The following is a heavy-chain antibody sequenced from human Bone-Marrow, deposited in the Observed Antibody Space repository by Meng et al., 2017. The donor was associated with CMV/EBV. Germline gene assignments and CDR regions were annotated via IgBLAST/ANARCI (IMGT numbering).Heavy chain of an antibody. J-gene: IGHJ6*02. CDR2: ISSSSSTI. CDR3: AREEWELLRYYYYGMDV. D-gene: IGHD1-26*01. V-gene: IGHV3-48*04. CDR1: GFTFSSYS. Sequence: GGSLRLSCAASGFTFSSYSMNWVRQAPGKGLEWVSYISSSSSTIYYADSVKGRFTISRDNAKNSLYLQMNSLRAEDTAVYYCAREEWELLRYYYYGMDVWGQGTTVTVSS.